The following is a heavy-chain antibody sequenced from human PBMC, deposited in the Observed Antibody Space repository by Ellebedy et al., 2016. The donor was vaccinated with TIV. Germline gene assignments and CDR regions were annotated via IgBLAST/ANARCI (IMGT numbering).Heavy chain of an antibody. D-gene: IGHD6-13*01. CDR1: GFTFGDYA. Sequence: GESLKISXTASGFTFGDYAMSWVRQAPGKGLEWVSFIRSKAYGGTTEYAASVKGRFTISRDDSKSIAYLQMNSLKAEDTAVYYCTRDLTTLAAAGTGFYYYTMDVWGQGTTVTVSS. CDR3: TRDLTTLAAAGTGFYYYTMDV. CDR2: IRSKAYGGTT. J-gene: IGHJ6*02. V-gene: IGHV3-49*04.